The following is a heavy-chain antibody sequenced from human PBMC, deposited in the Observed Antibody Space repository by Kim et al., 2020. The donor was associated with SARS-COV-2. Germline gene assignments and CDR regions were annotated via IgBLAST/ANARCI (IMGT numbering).Heavy chain of an antibody. J-gene: IGHJ5*02. V-gene: IGHV1-18*01. CDR3: ARDPPIVVVPAAHREFRFDP. CDR1: GYTFTSYG. D-gene: IGHD2-2*01. Sequence: ASVKVSCKASGYTFTSYGISWVRQAPGQGLEWMGWISAYNGNTNYAQKLQGRVTMTTDTSTSTAYMELRSLRSDDTAMYYCARDPPIVVVPAAHREFRFDPWGQGTLVTVSS. CDR2: ISAYNGNT.